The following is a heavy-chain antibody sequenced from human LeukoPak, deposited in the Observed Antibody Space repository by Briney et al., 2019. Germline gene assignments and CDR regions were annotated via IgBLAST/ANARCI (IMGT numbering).Heavy chain of an antibody. Sequence: SETLSLTCTVSGGSISRYYWSSIRQPAGKGLEWIGRIYTSGSTNYNPSLKSRVTISVDTSKNQFSLKLSSVTAADTAVYYCARDRRELERRWFDPWGQGTLVTVSS. CDR3: ARDRRELERRWFDP. CDR2: IYTSGST. CDR1: GGSISRYY. D-gene: IGHD1-1*01. J-gene: IGHJ5*02. V-gene: IGHV4-4*07.